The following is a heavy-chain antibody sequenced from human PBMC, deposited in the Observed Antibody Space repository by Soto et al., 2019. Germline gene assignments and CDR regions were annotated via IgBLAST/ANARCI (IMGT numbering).Heavy chain of an antibody. Sequence: QVQLVQSGAEVKRPGSSVKVSCKASGDTFTFYSINWVRQAPGLGLEWMGRINPILSMSNYAQRFQGRVTMPAGKSTSTAYMELSSLSSEDTAIYYCASSYGSGYRAFDYWGQGALVTVSS. CDR3: ASSYGSGYRAFDY. J-gene: IGHJ4*02. CDR2: INPILSMS. D-gene: IGHD3-10*01. V-gene: IGHV1-69*02. CDR1: GDTFTFYS.